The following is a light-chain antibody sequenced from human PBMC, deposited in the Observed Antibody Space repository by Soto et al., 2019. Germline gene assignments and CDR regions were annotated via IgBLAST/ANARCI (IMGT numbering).Light chain of an antibody. CDR2: VAS. V-gene: IGKV3-15*01. Sequence: EIILTQSPASLSVSPGERATPSCRASQSVNNNFAWYQQKPGQAPRLLIYVASTRATGIPGRFRGSGSGTEFTLPITSLQSEDFAVYFCQQYNNLPPDTFGQGTKLDIK. CDR1: QSVNNN. J-gene: IGKJ2*01. CDR3: QQYNNLPPDT.